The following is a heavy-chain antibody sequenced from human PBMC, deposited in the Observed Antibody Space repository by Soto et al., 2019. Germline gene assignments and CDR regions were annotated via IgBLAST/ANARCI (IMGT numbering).Heavy chain of an antibody. D-gene: IGHD3-22*01. CDR1: GGPVSGDDLY. CDR3: ARALVTDYNSRDYHYYFAMDV. J-gene: IGHJ6*02. V-gene: IGHV4-31*02. Sequence: PSETLSLTCVVSGGPVSGDDLYWRWIRHLPGKGLEWIANVYHTGTTYYNPSLKSRVSMSVDTSQNQFSLILASVTAADTAVYYCARALVTDYNSRDYHYYFAMDVWGQGTSVT. CDR2: VYHTGTT.